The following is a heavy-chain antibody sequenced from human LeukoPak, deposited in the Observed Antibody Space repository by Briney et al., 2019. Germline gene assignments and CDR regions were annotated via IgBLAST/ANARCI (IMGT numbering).Heavy chain of an antibody. V-gene: IGHV4-34*01. CDR2: INHSGST. CDR3: ARSPRYSSSWYDRFYYYMDV. D-gene: IGHD6-13*01. J-gene: IGHJ6*03. CDR1: GGSFSGYY. Sequence: PSETLSLTCAVYGGSFSGYYWSWIRQPPGKGLEWIGEINHSGSTNYNPSLKSRVTISVDTSKNQFSLKLSSVTAADTAVYYCARSPRYSSSWYDRFYYYMDVWGKGTTVTISS.